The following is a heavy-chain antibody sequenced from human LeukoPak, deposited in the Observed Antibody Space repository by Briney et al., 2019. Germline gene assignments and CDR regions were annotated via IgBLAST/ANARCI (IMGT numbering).Heavy chain of an antibody. CDR1: GFTFSSYA. CDR2: ISYDGSNK. J-gene: IGHJ4*02. D-gene: IGHD2-15*01. Sequence: GRSLRLSCAASGFTFSSYAMHWVRQAPGKGLEWVAVISYDGSNKYYADSVKGRFTISRDNSKNTLYLQMNSLRAEDTAVYYCARDQAPAATRNIYYFDYWGQGTLVTVSS. V-gene: IGHV3-30*01. CDR3: ARDQAPAATRNIYYFDY.